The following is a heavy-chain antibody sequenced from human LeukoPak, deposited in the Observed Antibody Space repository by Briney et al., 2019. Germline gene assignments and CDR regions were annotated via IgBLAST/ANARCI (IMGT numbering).Heavy chain of an antibody. CDR3: ARGKYPYSSTAYFDY. V-gene: IGHV1-69*05. J-gene: IGHJ4*02. D-gene: IGHD2-21*01. Sequence: SVKVSCKASGGTFSSYAISWVRQAPGQGLEWMGGIIPISGTANYAQKFQGRVTITTDESTSTAYMELGSLRSGDTAVYDCARGKYPYSSTAYFDYWGQGTLVTVSS. CDR2: IIPISGTA. CDR1: GGTFSSYA.